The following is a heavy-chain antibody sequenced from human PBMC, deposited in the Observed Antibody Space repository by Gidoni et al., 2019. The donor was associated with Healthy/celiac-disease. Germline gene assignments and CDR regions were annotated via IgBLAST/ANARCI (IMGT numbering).Heavy chain of an antibody. CDR2: ISYDGSNK. CDR1: GFTFSSYA. D-gene: IGHD3-3*01. J-gene: IGHJ6*02. Sequence: QVQLVESGGGVVQPGRSLRRSCAAAGFTFSSYAMHWVRQAPGKGLEWVAVISYDGSNKYYADSVKGRFTISRDNSKNTLYLQMNSLRAEDTAVYYCARATYYDFWSGYLYGMDVWGQGTTVTVSS. V-gene: IGHV3-30*01. CDR3: ARATYYDFWSGYLYGMDV.